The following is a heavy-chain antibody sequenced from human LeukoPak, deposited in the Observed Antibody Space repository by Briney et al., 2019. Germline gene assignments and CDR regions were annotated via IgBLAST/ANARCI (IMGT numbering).Heavy chain of an antibody. CDR3: ARGLVYYYDSSGYYYYFDY. Sequence: ASVKVSCKASVYTFTSYYMHWVRQAPGQGLEWMGIINPSGGSTSYAQKYQGRVTMTRDTSTSTVYMELSSLRSEDTAVYYCARGLVYYYDSSGYYYYFDYWGQGTLVTVSS. D-gene: IGHD3-22*01. V-gene: IGHV1-46*01. J-gene: IGHJ4*02. CDR1: VYTFTSYY. CDR2: INPSGGST.